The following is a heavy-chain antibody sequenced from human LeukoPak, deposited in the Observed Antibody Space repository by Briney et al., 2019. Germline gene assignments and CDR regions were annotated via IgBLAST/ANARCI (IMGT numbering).Heavy chain of an antibody. CDR1: GYTLTELS. Sequence: ASVKVSCKVSGYTLTELSMHWVRQAPGKGLEWMGGFDPEDGETIYAQKFQGRVTMTEDTSTDTAYMELSSLRSEDTAVYYCATGATLTIFGVVIPYPYGMDVWGQGTTVTVSS. CDR2: FDPEDGET. D-gene: IGHD3-3*01. CDR3: ATGATLTIFGVVIPYPYGMDV. V-gene: IGHV1-24*01. J-gene: IGHJ6*02.